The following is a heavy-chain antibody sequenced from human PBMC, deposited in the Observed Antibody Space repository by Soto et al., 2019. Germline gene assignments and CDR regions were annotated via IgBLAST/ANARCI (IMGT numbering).Heavy chain of an antibody. D-gene: IGHD1-26*01. J-gene: IGHJ6*02. CDR3: AKTIGSYEAYYYGMDV. CDR1: GFTFSSYG. V-gene: IGHV3-30*18. CDR2: ISYDGSNK. Sequence: PGGSLRLSCAASGFTFSSYGMHWVRQAPGKGLEWVAVISYDGSNKYYADSVKGRFTISRDNSKNTLYLQMNSLRAEDTAVYYCAKTIGSYEAYYYGMDVWGQGTTVTVSS.